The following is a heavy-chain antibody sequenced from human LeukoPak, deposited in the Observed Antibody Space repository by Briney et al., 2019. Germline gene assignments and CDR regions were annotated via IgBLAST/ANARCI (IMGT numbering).Heavy chain of an antibody. D-gene: IGHD3-22*01. CDR2: ISGSGGST. V-gene: IGHV3-23*01. Sequence: GGSLRLSCAASGFTFSSYAMSWVRQAPGKGLEWVSAISGSGGSTYYADSVKGRFTISRDNSKNTLYLQMNSLRAEDTAVYYCAKDFRSPTYYYDSSGYFAGAPLDYWGQGTLVTVSS. CDR1: GFTFSSYA. CDR3: AKDFRSPTYYYDSSGYFAGAPLDY. J-gene: IGHJ4*02.